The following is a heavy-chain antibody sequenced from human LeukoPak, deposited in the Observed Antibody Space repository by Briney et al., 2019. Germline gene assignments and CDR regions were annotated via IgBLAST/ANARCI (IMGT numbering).Heavy chain of an antibody. Sequence: SETLSLTCTVSGGSISSYYWSWIRQPPGKGLEWIGYIYYSGSTSYNPSLKSRVTISVDTSKNQFSLKLSSVTAADTAVYYCARGFDLTHYDAFDIWGQGTMVTVSS. CDR3: ARGFDLTHYDAFDI. D-gene: IGHD3-3*01. CDR1: GGSISSYY. CDR2: IYYSGST. J-gene: IGHJ3*02. V-gene: IGHV4-59*01.